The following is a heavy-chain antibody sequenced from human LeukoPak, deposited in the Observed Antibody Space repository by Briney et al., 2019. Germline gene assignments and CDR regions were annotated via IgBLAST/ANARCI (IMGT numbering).Heavy chain of an antibody. CDR1: GFDFEDYA. CDR3: ARSKAAALDY. CDR2: IYWGGAS. V-gene: IGHV3-43D*03. J-gene: IGHJ4*02. Sequence: PGGSLRLSCAASGFDFEDYAMHWVRQAPGKGLEWVSLIYWGGASHYGDSVKGRFGIGRDNSKNSLYLQMNGLRIEDTAVYYCARSKAAALDYWGQGTLVTVSS. D-gene: IGHD6-13*01.